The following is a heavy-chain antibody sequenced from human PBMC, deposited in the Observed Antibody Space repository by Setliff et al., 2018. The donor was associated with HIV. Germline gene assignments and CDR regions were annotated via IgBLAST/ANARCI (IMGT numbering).Heavy chain of an antibody. CDR3: ASSPAWRSDFGLHTFDY. V-gene: IGHV4-39*07. CDR1: NGSINSGTYY. CDR2: IHYSGST. D-gene: IGHD2-2*01. Sequence: SETLSLTCVVFNGSINSGTYYWGWIRQSPRKGLEWIGSIHYSGSTYYKPSLKSRVTISLDTSKNQFSLKLTSVTAADSAMYYCASSPAWRSDFGLHTFDYWGQGTLVTVSS. J-gene: IGHJ4*02.